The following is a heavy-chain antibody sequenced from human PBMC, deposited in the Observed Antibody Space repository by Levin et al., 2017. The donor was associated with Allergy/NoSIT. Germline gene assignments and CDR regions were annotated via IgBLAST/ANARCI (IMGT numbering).Heavy chain of an antibody. CDR1: GYTFANFG. V-gene: IGHV1-18*04. D-gene: IGHD2-2*01. Sequence: SVKVSCKASGYTFANFGINWVRQAPGQGLEWMGWISAYEGDTNYAQKLQGRLTMTTETSTTTAYMELRSLTYDDTAVYYCARGGLLPAALALDPWGQGTLVTVS. CDR3: ARGGLLPAALALDP. CDR2: ISAYEGDT. J-gene: IGHJ5*02.